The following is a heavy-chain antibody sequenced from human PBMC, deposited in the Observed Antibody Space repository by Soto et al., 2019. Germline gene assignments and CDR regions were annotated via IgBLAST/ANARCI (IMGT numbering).Heavy chain of an antibody. V-gene: IGHV1-2*02. CDR2: IDPRSGGT. Sequence: VSVKVSCKVSGYPFTTYYIHWVRQAPGQGLEWMGWIDPRSGGTVYEQKFQGRVTMTRDTSTSTVYMDLSGLTSDDTALYYCATDDYGIFPYWGQGSLVTVSS. CDR1: GYPFTTYY. J-gene: IGHJ4*02. CDR3: ATDDYGIFPY. D-gene: IGHD3-10*01.